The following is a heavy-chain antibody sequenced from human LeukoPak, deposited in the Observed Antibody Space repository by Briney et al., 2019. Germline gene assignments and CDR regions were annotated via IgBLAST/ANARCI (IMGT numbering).Heavy chain of an antibody. CDR1: GGSFSGYY. CDR2: INHSGST. D-gene: IGHD3-3*01. V-gene: IGHV4-34*01. CDR3: ARSRRAFWSAGDWFDP. J-gene: IGHJ5*02. Sequence: SETLSLTCAVYGGSFSGYYWSWIRQPPGKGLEWIGEINHSGSTNYNPSLKSRVTISVDTSKNQFSLKLSSVTAAYTAVYYCARSRRAFWSAGDWFDPCGHGTLVTVSS.